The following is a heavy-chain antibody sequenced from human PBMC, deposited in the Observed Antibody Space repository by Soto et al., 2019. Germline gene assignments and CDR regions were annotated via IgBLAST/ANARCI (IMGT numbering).Heavy chain of an antibody. D-gene: IGHD4-17*01. V-gene: IGHV1-24*01. J-gene: IGHJ4*01. Sequence: QVQLVQSGAEVKKPGASVKVSCKVSGYTLNEVAMHWVRQAPGKGLEWLGGFDPDEAETIYAQHFQGRVTMAEDTSTDTIFKEFSSLRTEDTALYFWTTYHGGSNFRHWGQGNLVHVSS. CDR3: TTYHGGSNFRH. CDR1: GYTLNEVA. CDR2: FDPDEAET.